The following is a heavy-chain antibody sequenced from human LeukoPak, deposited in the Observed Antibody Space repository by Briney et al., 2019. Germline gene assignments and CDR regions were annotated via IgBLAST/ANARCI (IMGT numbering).Heavy chain of an antibody. CDR2: ITISGGTT. V-gene: IGHV3-23*01. D-gene: IGHD2-2*01. CDR1: GFTFSSYA. J-gene: IGHJ3*02. Sequence: GGSLRLSCAASGFTFSSYAMGWVRQAPGKGLEWVSDITISGGTTHFYSDSAKGRFTISRDNSKNTLYLEMNSLRAEDTAVYSCAKVDGRGFCTTTSCRDAFDIWGQGTMVTVSS. CDR3: AKVDGRGFCTTTSCRDAFDI.